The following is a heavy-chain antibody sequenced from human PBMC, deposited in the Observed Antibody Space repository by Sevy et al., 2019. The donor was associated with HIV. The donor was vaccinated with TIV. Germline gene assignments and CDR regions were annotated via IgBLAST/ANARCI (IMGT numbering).Heavy chain of an antibody. D-gene: IGHD3-22*01. J-gene: IGHJ4*02. CDR3: ARRGYDSSGYPQYYFDY. V-gene: IGHV5-51*01. CDR2: IYPGDSDT. CDR1: GYRFTSYW. Sequence: GESLKISCKGSGYRFTSYWVGWVRQMPGKGLEWMGIIYPGDSDTIYSPSFQGQVTISADKSISTAYLQWSSLKASDTAMYFCARRGYDSSGYPQYYFDYWGQGTLVTVSS.